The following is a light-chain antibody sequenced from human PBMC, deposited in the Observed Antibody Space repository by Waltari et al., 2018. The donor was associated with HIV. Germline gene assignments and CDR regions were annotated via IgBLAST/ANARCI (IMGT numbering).Light chain of an antibody. CDR2: YDD. Sequence: QSVLTQPPSVSEAPRQRVTISCSGSSSNIGSNAVNWYQRLPGQAPKLLIYYDDLLPSGVSDRFSGSKSGTSASLAISGLQSEDEADYYCATWDDRLNGPVFGGGTKLTVL. J-gene: IGLJ3*02. V-gene: IGLV1-36*01. CDR1: SSNIGSNA. CDR3: ATWDDRLNGPV.